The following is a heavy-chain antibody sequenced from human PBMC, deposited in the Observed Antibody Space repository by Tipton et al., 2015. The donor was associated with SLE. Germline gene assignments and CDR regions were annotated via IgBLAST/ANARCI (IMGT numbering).Heavy chain of an antibody. D-gene: IGHD7-27*01. V-gene: IGHV4-39*07. J-gene: IGHJ3*01. CDR2: VHYSGST. CDR3: SSLTAASGFDAFDV. CDR1: GGSITGYY. Sequence: TLSLTCTVSGGSITGYYWAWIRQPPGKGLEWIGSVHYSGSTYYNPSLKSRVTISLDTSKNQFSLTLTSVTAADTAVYYCSSLTAASGFDAFDVWGQGTLVTVS.